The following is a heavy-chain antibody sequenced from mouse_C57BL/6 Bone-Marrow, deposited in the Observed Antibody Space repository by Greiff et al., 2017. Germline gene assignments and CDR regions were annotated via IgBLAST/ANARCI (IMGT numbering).Heavy chain of an antibody. CDR1: GFTFSSYA. J-gene: IGHJ1*03. CDR2: ISDGGSYT. Sequence: EVQLVESGGGLVKPGGSLKLSCAASGFTFSSYAMSWVRQTPEKRLEWVATISDGGSYTYYPDNVKGRFTISRDNAKNNLYLQMSHLKSEDTAMYYCAREKDGSSHWYFDVWGTGTTVTVSS. D-gene: IGHD1-1*01. V-gene: IGHV5-4*01. CDR3: AREKDGSSHWYFDV.